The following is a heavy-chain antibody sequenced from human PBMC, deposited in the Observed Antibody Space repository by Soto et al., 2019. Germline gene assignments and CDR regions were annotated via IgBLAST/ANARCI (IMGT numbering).Heavy chain of an antibody. CDR2: INTDNGGA. Sequence: QVQLVQSGAEVKKPGASVKVSCKASGYIFTDYHIHWVRQAPGQGLEFMGWINTDNGGAGSAQQFQGRVTVTRDTSITTVYLELSNLRSDDTAVYFCAKERGSNSLHPSYSWFDTWGQGTLITVSS. D-gene: IGHD6-13*01. J-gene: IGHJ5*02. CDR3: AKERGSNSLHPSYSWFDT. CDR1: GYIFTDYH. V-gene: IGHV1-2*02.